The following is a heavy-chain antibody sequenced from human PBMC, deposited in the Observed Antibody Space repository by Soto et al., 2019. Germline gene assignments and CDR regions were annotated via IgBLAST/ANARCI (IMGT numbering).Heavy chain of an antibody. CDR1: GFTFSSYS. J-gene: IGHJ4*02. CDR2: ISSSSSYT. Sequence: GGSLRLSCAASGFTFSSYSMNWVRQAPGKGLEWVSSISSSSSYTYYADSVKGRFTISRDNAKNSLYLQMNSLRAEDTAVYYCARSSLGNWGQGTLVTVSS. D-gene: IGHD2-15*01. V-gene: IGHV3-21*01. CDR3: ARSSLGN.